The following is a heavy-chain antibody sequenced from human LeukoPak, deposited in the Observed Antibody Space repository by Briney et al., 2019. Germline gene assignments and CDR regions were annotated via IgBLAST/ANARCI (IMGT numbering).Heavy chain of an antibody. CDR3: AKDDYYDSSDY. V-gene: IGHV3-23*01. CDR2: ISGSGGST. Sequence: GGSLRLSCAASGFTFSSYGMCWVRQAPGKGLEWVSAISGSGGSTYYTDSVKGRFTISRDNSKNTLYLQMNSLRAEDTAVYYCAKDDYYDSSDYWGQGTLVTVSS. J-gene: IGHJ4*02. CDR1: GFTFSSYG. D-gene: IGHD3-22*01.